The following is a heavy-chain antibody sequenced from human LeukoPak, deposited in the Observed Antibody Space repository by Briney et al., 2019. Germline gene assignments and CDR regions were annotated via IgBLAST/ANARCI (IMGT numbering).Heavy chain of an antibody. D-gene: IGHD2-2*01. V-gene: IGHV4-59*12. CDR3: ARGGYCSSTSCLLYYYYYGMDV. CDR2: IYHSGST. J-gene: IGHJ6*02. Sequence: SETLSLTCTVSGGSISSYYWSWIRQPPGKGLEWIGEIYHSGSTNYNPSLKSRVTISVDKSKNQFSLKLSSVTAADTAVYYCARGGYCSSTSCLLYYYYYGMDVWGQGTTVTVS. CDR1: GGSISSYY.